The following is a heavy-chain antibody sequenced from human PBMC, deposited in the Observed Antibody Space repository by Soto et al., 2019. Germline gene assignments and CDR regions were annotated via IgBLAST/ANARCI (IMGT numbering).Heavy chain of an antibody. J-gene: IGHJ6*03. CDR1: GFTFSSYW. CDR3: ARMTSVENNMVRGRLKDPQLTFYYYYMDV. Sequence: GGSLRLSCAASGFTFSSYWMSWVRQAPGKGLEWVANIKQDGSEKYYVDSVKGRFTISRDNAKNSLYLQMNSLRAEDTAVYYCARMTSVENNMVRGRLKDPQLTFYYYYMDVWGKGTTVTVSS. V-gene: IGHV3-7*01. D-gene: IGHD3-10*01. CDR2: IKQDGSEK.